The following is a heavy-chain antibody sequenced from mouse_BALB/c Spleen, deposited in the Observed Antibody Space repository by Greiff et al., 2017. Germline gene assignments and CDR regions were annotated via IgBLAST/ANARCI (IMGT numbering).Heavy chain of an antibody. J-gene: IGHJ1*01. D-gene: IGHD1-1*01. CDR1: GYAFSSSW. Sequence: VKLQESGPELVKPGASVKISCKASGYAFSSSWMNWVKQRPGQGLEWIGRIYPGDGDTNYNGKFKGKATLTADKSSSTAYMQLSSLTSVDSAVYFCARGGYYGSSYFDVWGAGTTVTVSS. CDR3: ARGGYYGSSYFDV. V-gene: IGHV1-82*01. CDR2: IYPGDGDT.